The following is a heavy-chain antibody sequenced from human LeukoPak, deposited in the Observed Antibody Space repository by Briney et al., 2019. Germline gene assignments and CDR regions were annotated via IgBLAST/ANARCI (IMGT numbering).Heavy chain of an antibody. Sequence: SVKVSCKAPGGTFSSYAISWVRQAPGQGLEWMGGIIPIFGTANYAQKFQGRVTITTDESTSTAYMELSSLRSEDTAVYYCASAIHDYGESFDYWGQGTLVTVSS. D-gene: IGHD4-17*01. CDR2: IIPIFGTA. CDR3: ASAIHDYGESFDY. V-gene: IGHV1-69*05. J-gene: IGHJ4*02. CDR1: GGTFSSYA.